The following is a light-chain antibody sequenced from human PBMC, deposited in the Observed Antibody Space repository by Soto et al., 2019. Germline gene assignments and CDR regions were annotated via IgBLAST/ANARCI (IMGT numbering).Light chain of an antibody. V-gene: IGKV3-15*01. CDR1: QSVTRN. Sequence: IVMPQSPATLSVSPGASAPLSCRASQSVTRNSARNLQRPGQAARLLMYGVTTTATGIPARFGGSGSATEFTLTLSSLQPEECRAYYCQQYSQWSPTVGEGTKVDIK. J-gene: IGKJ4*02. CDR3: QQYSQWSPT. CDR2: GVT.